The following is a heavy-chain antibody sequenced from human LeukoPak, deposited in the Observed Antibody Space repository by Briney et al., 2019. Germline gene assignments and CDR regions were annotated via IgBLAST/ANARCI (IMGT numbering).Heavy chain of an antibody. Sequence: GGSLRLSCAASGFTFSSYWMSWVRQAPGKGLEWVANIKQDGSEKYYVDSVKGRFTISRDNAKNSLYLQMNSLRAEDTAVYYCARDKVVGATYFDYWGQGALVTVSS. CDR2: IKQDGSEK. D-gene: IGHD1-26*01. V-gene: IGHV3-7*01. CDR1: GFTFSSYW. J-gene: IGHJ4*02. CDR3: ARDKVVGATYFDY.